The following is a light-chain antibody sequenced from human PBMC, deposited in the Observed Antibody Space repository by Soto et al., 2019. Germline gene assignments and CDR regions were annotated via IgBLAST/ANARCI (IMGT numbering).Light chain of an antibody. CDR2: GAS. Sequence: IVMSQSASTLSVSPGERVTLSCRASQSVSSRLAWYQQKPGQAPRLLIYGASSRATGIPDRFSGSGSGTDFTLTISRLEPEDFAVYYCQQYGSAPPKTFGQGTKV. V-gene: IGKV3-20*01. J-gene: IGKJ1*01. CDR3: QQYGSAPPKT. CDR1: QSVSSR.